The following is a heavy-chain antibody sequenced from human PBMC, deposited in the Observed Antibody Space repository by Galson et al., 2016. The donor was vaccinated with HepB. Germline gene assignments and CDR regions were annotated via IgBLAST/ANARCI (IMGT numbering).Heavy chain of an antibody. CDR1: GLTFRSYA. CDR3: AREADIVKVPAAIRADY. Sequence: SLRLSCAASGLTFRSYAMHWVRQAPGKGLEWVAVTSYDGSNKYYADSVKGRFTISRDNSKNTLYLQMNSLRAEDTAVYYCAREADIVKVPAAIRADYWGQGTLVTVSS. D-gene: IGHD2-2*02. J-gene: IGHJ4*02. V-gene: IGHV3-30*04. CDR2: TSYDGSNK.